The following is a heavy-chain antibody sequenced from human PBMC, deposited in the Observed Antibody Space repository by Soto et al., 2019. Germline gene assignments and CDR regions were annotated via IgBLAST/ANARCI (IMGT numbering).Heavy chain of an antibody. CDR2: MSSDGSDK. CDR3: ARDPPTTFGYSFGC. Sequence: GGSRRLSCAASGFTLSSYAIHWVRQAPGKGLEWVALMSSDGSDKYYSDSVQGRFTISRDNSKNTLSLQMNSLRPEDTAVYYCARDPPTTFGYSFGCWGQGALVTVSS. D-gene: IGHD2-2*03. V-gene: IGHV3-30-3*01. CDR1: GFTLSSYA. J-gene: IGHJ4*02.